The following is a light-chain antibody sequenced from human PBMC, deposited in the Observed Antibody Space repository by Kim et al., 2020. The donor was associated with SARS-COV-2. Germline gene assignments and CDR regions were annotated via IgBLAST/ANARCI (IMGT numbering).Light chain of an antibody. CDR2: DVS. J-gene: IGLJ2*01. Sequence: GQSITISCTGTRSDVGGYNYVSLYQQHPGKAPKLMIYDVSNRPSGVSNRFSGSKSGNTASLTISGLQAEDEADYYCSSYTSSSTVVFGGGTQLTVL. CDR3: SSYTSSSTVV. CDR1: RSDVGGYNY. V-gene: IGLV2-14*03.